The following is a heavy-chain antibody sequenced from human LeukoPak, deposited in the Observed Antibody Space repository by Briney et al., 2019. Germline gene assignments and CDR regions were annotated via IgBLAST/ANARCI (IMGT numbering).Heavy chain of an antibody. V-gene: IGHV3-30*02. CDR3: AKEGTNYYYYMDV. CDR2: IRNDGTTE. Sequence: GGSLRLSCAGSGFTFSSYGMYWVRQAPGKGLEWVAFIRNDGTTEYYADSVRGRITISRDNSKNTLYLQMNSLRAEDTAVYYCAKEGTNYYYYMDVWGKGTTVTISS. D-gene: IGHD3-10*01. J-gene: IGHJ6*03. CDR1: GFTFSSYG.